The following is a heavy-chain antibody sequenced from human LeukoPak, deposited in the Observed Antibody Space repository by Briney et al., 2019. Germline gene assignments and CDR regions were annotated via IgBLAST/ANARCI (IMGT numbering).Heavy chain of an antibody. J-gene: IGHJ4*02. D-gene: IGHD3-22*01. V-gene: IGHV3-48*03. CDR1: GFTFSSYE. CDR3: ERDPPFYYDSIVYEGGDY. Sequence: GGSLRLSCAASGFTFSSYEMNWVRQAPGKGLEWVSYISSSGSTIYYADSVKGRFTISRDKAKNSLYLQMKSLRAEDTDVYYCERDPPFYYDSIVYEGGDYWGQGTLLSVPS. CDR2: ISSSGSTI.